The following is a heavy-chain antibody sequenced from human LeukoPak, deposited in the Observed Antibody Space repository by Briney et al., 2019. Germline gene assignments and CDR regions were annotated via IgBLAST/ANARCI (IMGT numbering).Heavy chain of an antibody. V-gene: IGHV4-39*07. D-gene: IGHD4-23*01. CDR2: IYYSGST. CDR3: ARGAHKRDDYGGCFDY. CDR1: GGSISSSSYY. J-gene: IGHJ4*02. Sequence: SETLSLTCTVSGGSISSSSYYWGWIRQPPGKGLEWIGSIYYSGSTYYNPSLKSRVTISVDTSKNQFSLKLSSVTAADTAVYYCARGAHKRDDYGGCFDYWGQGNLVTVSS.